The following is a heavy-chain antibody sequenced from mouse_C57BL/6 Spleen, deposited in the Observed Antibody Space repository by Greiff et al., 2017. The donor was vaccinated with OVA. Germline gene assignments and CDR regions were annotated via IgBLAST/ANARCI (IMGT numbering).Heavy chain of an antibody. CDR1: GFTFSDYY. CDR3: ARQGGTIVTRNYYAMDY. Sequence: EVMLVESGGGLVQPGGSLKLSCAASGFTFSDYYMYWVRQTPEKRLEWVAYISNGGGSTYYPDTVKGRFTISRDNAKNTLYLQMSRLKSEDTAMYYCARQGGTIVTRNYYAMDYWGQGTSVTVSS. CDR2: ISNGGGST. J-gene: IGHJ4*01. D-gene: IGHD2-5*01. V-gene: IGHV5-12*01.